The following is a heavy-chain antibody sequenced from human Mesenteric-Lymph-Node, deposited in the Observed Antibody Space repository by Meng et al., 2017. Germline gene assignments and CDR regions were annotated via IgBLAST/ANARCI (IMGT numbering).Heavy chain of an antibody. J-gene: IGHJ4*02. CDR2: ISWDGDDS. CDR3: VKDSEYYDSSGSKGYFDH. CDR1: GFTFDDYA. V-gene: IGHV3-43D*03. Sequence: GGSLRLSCVASGFTFDDYAMHWVRQAPGKGLEWASLISWDGDDSYYADSVKGRFTISRDDSKNSLYLQMNSLRAEDTALYYCVKDSEYYDSSGSKGYFDHWGQGTLVTVSS. D-gene: IGHD3-22*01.